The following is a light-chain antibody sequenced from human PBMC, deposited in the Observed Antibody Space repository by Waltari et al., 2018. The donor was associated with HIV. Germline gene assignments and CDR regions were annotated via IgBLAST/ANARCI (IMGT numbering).Light chain of an antibody. CDR1: SSDVGAYNY. Sequence: YALPQPRSVSGAPGQSVTISCTGTSSDVGAYNYVSWYQQHPGKAPKLMIYDVTKRPAVVPDRFSGSTAGNTASLTISGLQAEDEADYYCCSYAGSSYVFGTGSNVTVL. CDR2: DVT. CDR3: CSYAGSSYV. J-gene: IGLJ1*01. V-gene: IGLV2-11*01.